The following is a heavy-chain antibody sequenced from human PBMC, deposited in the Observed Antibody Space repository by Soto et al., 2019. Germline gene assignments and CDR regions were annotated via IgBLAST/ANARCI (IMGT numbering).Heavy chain of an antibody. CDR3: AKDIRGQIYYYYGMDV. CDR1: GFTFDDYA. CDR2: ISWNSGSI. J-gene: IGHJ6*02. V-gene: IGHV3-9*01. Sequence: SLKISCAASGFTFDDYAMHWVRQAPGKGLEWVSGISWNSGSIGYADSVKGRFTISRDNAKNSLYLQMNSLRAEDTALYYCAKDIRGQIYYYYGMDVWGQGTTVTVSS.